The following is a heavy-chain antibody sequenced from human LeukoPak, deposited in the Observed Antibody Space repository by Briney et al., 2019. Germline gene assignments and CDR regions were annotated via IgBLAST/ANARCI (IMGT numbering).Heavy chain of an antibody. J-gene: IGHJ4*02. CDR1: GFTFSDYY. V-gene: IGHV3-11*01. CDR2: ISSSGSTI. Sequence: GGSLRLSCAASGFTFSDYYMSWIRQAPGKGLEWVSYISSSGSTIYYADSVKGRFTIFRDNAKNSLYLQMNSLRAEDTAVYYCARRRCSSGCYYFDYWGQGTLVTVYS. CDR3: ARRRCSSGCYYFDY. D-gene: IGHD3-22*01.